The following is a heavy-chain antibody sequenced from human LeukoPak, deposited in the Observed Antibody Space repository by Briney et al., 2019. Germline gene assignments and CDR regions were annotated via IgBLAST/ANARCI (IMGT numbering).Heavy chain of an antibody. CDR2: INPNSGGT. CDR3: AREGDGYNAFDY. Sequence: ASVKVSCKASGYTFTGYYMHWVRQAPGQALEWMGWINPNSGGTNYAQKFQGRVTMTRDTSISTAYMEQSRLRSDDTAVYYCAREGDGYNAFDYWGQGTLVTVSS. J-gene: IGHJ4*02. V-gene: IGHV1-2*02. CDR1: GYTFTGYY. D-gene: IGHD5-24*01.